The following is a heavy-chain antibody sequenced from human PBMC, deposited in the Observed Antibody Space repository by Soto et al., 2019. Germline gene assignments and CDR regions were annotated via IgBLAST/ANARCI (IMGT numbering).Heavy chain of an antibody. Sequence: GGSLRLSCVASGFTFSTFAMTWVRQTPGKGLEWVATVGDDGFSTTVEDSVKGRFIISRDNSKDTLSLEMSSLRVEETGIYYCATKSRSYFDXWGQGVRVTVSX. J-gene: IGHJ4*02. CDR3: ATKSRSYFDX. CDR1: GFTFSTFA. V-gene: IGHV3-23*01. CDR2: VGDDGFST.